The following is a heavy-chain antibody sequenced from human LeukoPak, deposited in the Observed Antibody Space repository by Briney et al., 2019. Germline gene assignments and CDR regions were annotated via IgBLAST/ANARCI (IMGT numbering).Heavy chain of an antibody. V-gene: IGHV1-18*01. CDR1: GYTFTSYG. Sequence: GASVKVSCKASGYTFTSYGISWVRQAPGQGLEWMGWISAYNGNTNYAQKLQGRVTMTTDTSTSTAYMELRSLRSDDTAVYYCARDAPTIPNSGGDCYSSLLGYWGQGTLVTVSS. D-gene: IGHD2-21*02. CDR2: ISAYNGNT. CDR3: ARDAPTIPNSGGDCYSSLLGY. J-gene: IGHJ4*02.